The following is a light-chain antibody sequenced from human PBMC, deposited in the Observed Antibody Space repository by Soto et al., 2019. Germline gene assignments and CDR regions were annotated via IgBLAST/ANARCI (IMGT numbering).Light chain of an antibody. CDR2: GAS. J-gene: IGKJ1*01. V-gene: IGKV3-15*01. Sequence: MTQSPTTLSASVGDRVTITCRASQSIGSWLAWYQQKPGQALRLLIYGASTRATGIPARFSGSGSGTEFTLPISSLQSEDFAVYYCQQYNNWPWTFGQGTKVEIK. CDR1: QSIGSW. CDR3: QQYNNWPWT.